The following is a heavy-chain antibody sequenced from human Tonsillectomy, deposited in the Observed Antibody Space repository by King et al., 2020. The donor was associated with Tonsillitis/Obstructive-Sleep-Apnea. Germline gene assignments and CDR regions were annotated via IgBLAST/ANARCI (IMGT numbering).Heavy chain of an antibody. V-gene: IGHV1-69*01. Sequence: QLVQSGAEVKKPGSSVRVSCKPSGGTFNTYPIIWVRQAPGQGLEWMGGIIPVFGTPNYAQKFHGRGTITADESTSTAYMELSSLRSEDTAVYYCARGSRTTDYYYYHYMDVWGKGTTVTVSS. CDR2: IIPVFGTP. D-gene: IGHD4-11*01. J-gene: IGHJ6*03. CDR1: GGTFNTYP. CDR3: ARGSRTTDYYYYHYMDV.